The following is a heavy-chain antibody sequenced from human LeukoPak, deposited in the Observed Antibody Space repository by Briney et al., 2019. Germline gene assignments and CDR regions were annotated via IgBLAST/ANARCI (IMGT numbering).Heavy chain of an antibody. CDR3: VKDNPLDY. J-gene: IGHJ4*02. Sequence: GGSLRLSCTTSGFTFSNYGMLWVRQAPGKGLDWVAFIRYDGSIKYYADSVKGRFTISRDNSRTTLYLQMNSPRIEDTALYYCVKDNPLDYWGRGTLVIVSS. CDR1: GFTFSNYG. V-gene: IGHV3-30*02. CDR2: IRYDGSIK.